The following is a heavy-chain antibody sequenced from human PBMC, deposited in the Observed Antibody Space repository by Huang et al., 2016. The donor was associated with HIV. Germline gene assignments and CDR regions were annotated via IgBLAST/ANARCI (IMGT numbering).Heavy chain of an antibody. CDR3: ARLTSGWYQDY. V-gene: IGHV1-8*01. D-gene: IGHD6-19*01. J-gene: IGHJ4*02. Sequence: QVQLVQSGPEVKKPGASVKVSCQTSGYIFSNYDINWVRQAPGQGLQWRGDRKPNSGKTAYGQNFQGRVTLTRSTSTGAAYMVLNSLTSQDTAVYYCARLTSGWYQDYWGQGTLVTVSS. CDR2: RKPNSGKT. CDR1: GYIFSNYD.